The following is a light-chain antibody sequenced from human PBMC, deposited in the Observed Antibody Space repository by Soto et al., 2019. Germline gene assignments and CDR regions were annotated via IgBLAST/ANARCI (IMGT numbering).Light chain of an antibody. J-gene: IGKJ5*01. CDR1: QSVSSSY. V-gene: IGKV3-20*01. CDR2: GAF. CDR3: QQYGSSPIT. Sequence: IVLTQSPGTLSLSPGERATLSCRASQSVSSSYLAWYQQKPGQPPRLLIYGAFNRAAGIPARFSGSGSGTDFTLTISSLEPEDFAVYYCQQYGSSPITFGQGTRLEIK.